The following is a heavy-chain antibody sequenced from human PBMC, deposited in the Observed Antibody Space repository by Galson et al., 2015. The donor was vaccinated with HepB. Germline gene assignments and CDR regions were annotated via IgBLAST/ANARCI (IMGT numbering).Heavy chain of an antibody. J-gene: IGHJ4*02. Sequence: SVKVSCKASGDTFGNYDISWVRQAPGQGLEWMGWISVYNGNTNYAQRLQGRVTMTTDTSTSTAYMELRSLRSDDTAVYFCARGGGRVGYCGGDCYSPFDYWGQGTLVTVSS. CDR1: GDTFGNYD. CDR3: ARGGGRVGYCGGDCYSPFDY. D-gene: IGHD2-21*02. V-gene: IGHV1-18*01. CDR2: ISVYNGNT.